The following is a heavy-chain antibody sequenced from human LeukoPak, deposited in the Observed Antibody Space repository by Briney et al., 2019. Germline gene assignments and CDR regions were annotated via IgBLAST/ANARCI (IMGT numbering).Heavy chain of an antibody. CDR2: ISYDGSNK. D-gene: IGHD6-13*01. CDR1: GFTFSTYS. V-gene: IGHV3-30*18. Sequence: GGSLRLSCAASGFTFSTYSMNWVRQAPGKGLEWVAVISYDGSNKYYADSVKGRFTISRDNSKNTLYLQMNSLRAEDTAVYYCAKDVRGEAAAPGYWGQGTLVTVSS. CDR3: AKDVRGEAAAPGY. J-gene: IGHJ4*02.